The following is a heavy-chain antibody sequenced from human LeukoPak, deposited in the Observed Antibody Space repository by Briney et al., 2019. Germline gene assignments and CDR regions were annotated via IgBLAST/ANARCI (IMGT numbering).Heavy chain of an antibody. CDR1: GYTFTGYY. Sequence: ASVKVSCKASGYTFTGYYMHWVRQAPGQGLEWMGWTNPNSGGTNYAQKFQGRVTMTRDTSISTAYIELSRLTSDDTAVYYCARDSGFWSGYSRYNWFDPWGQGTLVTVSS. D-gene: IGHD3-3*01. CDR3: ARDSGFWSGYSRYNWFDP. J-gene: IGHJ5*02. V-gene: IGHV1-2*02. CDR2: TNPNSGGT.